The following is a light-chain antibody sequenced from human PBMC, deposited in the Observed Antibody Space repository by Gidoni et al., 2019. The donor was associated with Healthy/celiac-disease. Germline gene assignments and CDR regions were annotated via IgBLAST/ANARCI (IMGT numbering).Light chain of an antibody. CDR2: GAS. J-gene: IGKJ2*01. CDR3: QQYGSSPPYT. V-gene: IGKV3-20*01. CDR1: PSVNSSY. Sequence: EIVFTPSPGPLSLSPGERATLSCRASPSVNSSYLAWYQQKPGQAPRLLIYGASSRATGIPDMFSGSGSGTDFTLTIIRLKPEDFAVYYCQQYGSSPPYTFGQGTKLEIK.